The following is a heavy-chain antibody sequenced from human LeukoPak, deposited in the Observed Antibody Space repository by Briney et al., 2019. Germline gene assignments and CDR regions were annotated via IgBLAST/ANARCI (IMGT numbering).Heavy chain of an antibody. CDR1: GGSISSYY. J-gene: IGHJ5*02. CDR3: ARSGSLYYDRNWFDP. V-gene: IGHV4-59*01. Sequence: PSETLSLTCTVSGGSISSYYWSWIRQPPGKGLEWIGYIYYSGSTNYNPSLKSRVTISVDTSKNQFSLKLSSVTAADTAAYYCARSGSLYYDRNWFDPWGQGTLVTVSS. CDR2: IYYSGST. D-gene: IGHD3-22*01.